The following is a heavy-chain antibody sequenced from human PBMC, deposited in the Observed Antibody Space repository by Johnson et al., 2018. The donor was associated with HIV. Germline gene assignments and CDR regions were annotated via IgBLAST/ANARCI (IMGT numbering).Heavy chain of an antibody. Sequence: QVQLVESGGGVVQPGRSLRLSCAASGFTFSSYAMHWVRQAPGKGLEWVAVISYDGSNKYYADSVKGRFTISRDNSKNTLYMQMNSLRAEDTAVYYCARVSYSSLALDFWGQGTVVTASS. CDR3: ARVSYSSLALDF. D-gene: IGHD6-6*01. CDR1: GFTFSSYA. CDR2: ISYDGSNK. J-gene: IGHJ3*01. V-gene: IGHV3-30-3*01.